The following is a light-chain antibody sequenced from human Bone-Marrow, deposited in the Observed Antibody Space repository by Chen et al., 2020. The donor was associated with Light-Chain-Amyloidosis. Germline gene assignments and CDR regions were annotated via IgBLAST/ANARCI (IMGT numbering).Light chain of an antibody. CDR3: QQNFGSPWT. V-gene: IGKV1-39*01. J-gene: IGKJ1*01. Sequence: DIQMTQSPSSLPASAGDKVTITCRASQTLNTYLNWYQHKPGKAPDLLIFAASTLQSGVPSRFSGSGSGTAFTLTIRSLQPEDFATYYCQQNFGSPWTFGQGTKVEIK. CDR2: AAS. CDR1: QTLNTY.